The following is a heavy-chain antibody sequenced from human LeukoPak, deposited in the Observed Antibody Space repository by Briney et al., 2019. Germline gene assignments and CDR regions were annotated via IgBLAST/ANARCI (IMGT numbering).Heavy chain of an antibody. CDR1: GYTFTNYY. D-gene: IGHD4-17*01. J-gene: IGHJ6*02. V-gene: IGHV1-46*01. CDR3: ARDTRTMTAVTRGQHYYYGLDV. Sequence: ASVKVSCKASGYTFTNYYFHWVRQAPGHGFEWMAIINPSDGGTYYEQKLQGRVTVTRDTSTSTVYMELSSLRSEDTAVYYCARDTRTMTAVTRGQHYYYGLDVWGQGTTVTVSS. CDR2: INPSDGGT.